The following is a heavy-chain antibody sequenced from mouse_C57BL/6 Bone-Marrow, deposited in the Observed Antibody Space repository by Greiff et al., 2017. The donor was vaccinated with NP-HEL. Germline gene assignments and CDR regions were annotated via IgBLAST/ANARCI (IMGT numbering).Heavy chain of an antibody. J-gene: IGHJ1*03. CDR3: ARCQKVVAHWYFDV. CDR1: GYTFTSYG. D-gene: IGHD1-3*01. Sequence: QVQLQQSGAELARPGASVKLSCKASGYTFTSYGISWVKQRTGQGLEWIGEIYPRSGNTYYNEKFKGKATLTADKSSSTAYMELRSLTSEDSAVYFCARCQKVVAHWYFDVWGTGTTVTVSS. V-gene: IGHV1-81*01. CDR2: IYPRSGNT.